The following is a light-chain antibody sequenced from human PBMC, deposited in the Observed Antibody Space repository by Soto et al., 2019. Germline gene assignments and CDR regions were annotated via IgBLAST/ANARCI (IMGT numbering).Light chain of an antibody. CDR1: ESLSTY. Sequence: EIVMTQSPATLSVSPGERVTLSCRASESLSTYLAWYQQKPGQAPRLLIYGASTKATGIPARFSGSGSATDFTLTISSLQSEDFAVYYCQSYNDWPFTFGQETKEDI. V-gene: IGKV3-15*01. CDR2: GAS. J-gene: IGKJ2*01. CDR3: QSYNDWPFT.